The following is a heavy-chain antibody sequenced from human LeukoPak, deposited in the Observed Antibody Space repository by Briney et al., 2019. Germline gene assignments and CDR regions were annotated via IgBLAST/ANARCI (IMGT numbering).Heavy chain of an antibody. CDR2: IDPSDSET. CDR1: GSIFTSYW. J-gene: IGHJ4*02. CDR3: ARQTAMGRSGDY. V-gene: IGHV5-51*01. Sequence: GASLQISCEASGSIFTSYWIGWVRPLPGKGLEWMGIIDPSDSETRYNPSFQGQVTISVDKSLTTADLQWSSLKASDTAMYYCARQTAMGRSGDYWGQGTLVTVSS. D-gene: IGHD5-18*01.